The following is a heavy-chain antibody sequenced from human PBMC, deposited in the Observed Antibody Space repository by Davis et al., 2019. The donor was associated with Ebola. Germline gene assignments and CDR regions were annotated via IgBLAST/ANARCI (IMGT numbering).Heavy chain of an antibody. CDR1: GFSFSNYW. Sequence: GGSLRLSCAASGFSFSNYWIHWVRQVPGKGLDWVAGISWNSRHKVYEDSMKGRSAISRDNARNSLFLEMNSLRAEDTALSYCVKDKTVAVVPATHAAFDMWGQGTMVIVSS. V-gene: IGHV3-9*01. D-gene: IGHD4-23*01. CDR3: VKDKTVAVVPATHAAFDM. J-gene: IGHJ3*02. CDR2: ISWNSRHK.